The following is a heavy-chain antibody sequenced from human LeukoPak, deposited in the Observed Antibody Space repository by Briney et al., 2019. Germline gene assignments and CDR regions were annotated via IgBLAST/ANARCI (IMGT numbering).Heavy chain of an antibody. J-gene: IGHJ4*02. CDR3: ARARGYFDY. V-gene: IGHV4-39*07. Sequence: SETLSLTCTVSGGSISSRPYYWGWIRQPPGKGLEWIGSIYHSGSTYYNPSLKSRVTISVDTSKNQFSLKLSSVTAADTAVYYCARARGYFDYWGQGTLVTVSS. CDR2: IYHSGST. CDR1: GGSISSRPYY.